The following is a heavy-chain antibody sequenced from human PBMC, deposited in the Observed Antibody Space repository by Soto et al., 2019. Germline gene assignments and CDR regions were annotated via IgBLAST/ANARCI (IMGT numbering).Heavy chain of an antibody. CDR1: GFTFSSYA. CDR3: AKSRDAYNFYFYYGMDV. V-gene: IGHV3-23*01. D-gene: IGHD2-2*01. Sequence: GGSLRLSCAASGFTFSSYAMSWVRQAPGKGLEWVSGISSSGGSTYYADSVKGRFTISRDNSKNTLYLQVSSLRAEDTAVYYCAKSRDAYNFYFYYGMDVWGQGTTVTVSS. J-gene: IGHJ6*02. CDR2: ISSSGGST.